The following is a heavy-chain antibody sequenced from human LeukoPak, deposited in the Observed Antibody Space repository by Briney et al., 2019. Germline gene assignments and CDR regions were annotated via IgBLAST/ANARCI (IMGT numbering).Heavy chain of an antibody. V-gene: IGHV1-69*04. CDR3: ARDFPPPSSWSNNWFDP. Sequence: SVKVSCKASGGTFSSYTISWVRQAPGQGLEWMGRIIPILDIANYVQEFQGRVTITADKSTSTAYMELSSLRSEDTAVYYCARDFPPPSSWSNNWFDPWGQGTLVTVSS. CDR2: IIPILDIA. D-gene: IGHD6-13*01. CDR1: GGTFSSYT. J-gene: IGHJ5*02.